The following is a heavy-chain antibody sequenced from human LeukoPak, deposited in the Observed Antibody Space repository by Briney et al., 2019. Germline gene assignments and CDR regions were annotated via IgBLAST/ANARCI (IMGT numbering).Heavy chain of an antibody. CDR2: IYHSGST. CDR3: ARGDVEQWLVPRD. D-gene: IGHD6-19*01. J-gene: IGHJ4*02. CDR1: GGSISSSNW. V-gene: IGHV4-4*02. Sequence: PSGTLSLTCAVSGGSISSSNWWSWVRQPPGKGLEWIGEIYHSGSTNYNPSLKSRVTISVDTSKNQFSLKLSSVTAADMAVYYCARGDVEQWLVPRDWGQGTLVTVSS.